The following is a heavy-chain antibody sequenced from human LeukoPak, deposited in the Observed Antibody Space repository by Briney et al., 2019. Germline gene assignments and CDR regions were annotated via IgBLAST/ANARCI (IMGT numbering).Heavy chain of an antibody. Sequence: GESLKISCKGSGYSFTTYWISWVRQMPGKGLEWVGRIDPSDSYTNYSPSFQGHVTISADKSISTAYLQWSSLKASDTAVYYCARAVGATIDYWGQGTLVTVSS. CDR2: IDPSDSYT. CDR1: GYSFTTYW. D-gene: IGHD1-26*01. CDR3: ARAVGATIDY. V-gene: IGHV5-10-1*01. J-gene: IGHJ4*02.